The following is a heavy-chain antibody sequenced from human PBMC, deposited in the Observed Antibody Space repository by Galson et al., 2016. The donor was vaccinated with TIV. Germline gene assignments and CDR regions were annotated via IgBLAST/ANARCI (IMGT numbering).Heavy chain of an antibody. CDR1: GFTVSDNY. Sequence: SLRLSCAASGFTVSDNYVIWVRQAPGKGLDWVSVIYSDGTTHYAESVKGRFTISRDNSKNPLYLQMHSLRGEDTAVYYCARDRRFCGDECYLRYYYGMDVWGQGTTVIVSS. V-gene: IGHV3-66*02. J-gene: IGHJ6*02. D-gene: IGHD2-21*01. CDR3: ARDRRFCGDECYLRYYYGMDV. CDR2: IYSDGTT.